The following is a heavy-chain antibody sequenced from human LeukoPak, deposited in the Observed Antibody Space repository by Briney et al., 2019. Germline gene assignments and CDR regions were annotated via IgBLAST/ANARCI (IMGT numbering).Heavy chain of an antibody. V-gene: IGHV1-8*01. CDR2: MNPNSGNT. D-gene: IGHD4-17*01. CDR1: GYTFTSYD. J-gene: IGHJ4*02. Sequence: ASVKVSCKASGYTFTSYDINWVRQAPGQGLEWMGWMNPNSGNTGCAQKFQGRVTMTRNTSISTAYMELSSLRSEDTAVYYCARVHGDYAIDYWGQGTLVTVSS. CDR3: ARVHGDYAIDY.